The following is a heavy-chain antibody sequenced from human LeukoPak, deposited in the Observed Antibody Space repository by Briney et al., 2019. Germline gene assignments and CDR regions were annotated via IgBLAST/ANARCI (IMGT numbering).Heavy chain of an antibody. D-gene: IGHD4-17*01. Sequence: SSETLSLTCTVSGGSISGSSYYWAWIRQPPGKGLEWIGSGFYSGSAYYNPSLMSRVTISVDTSKNQFSLNLSSVTAADTAVYYCARLRGAMTPVTSDFDYWGQGTLVTVSS. V-gene: IGHV4-39*01. CDR1: GGSISGSSYY. CDR2: GFYSGSA. CDR3: ARLRGAMTPVTSDFDY. J-gene: IGHJ4*02.